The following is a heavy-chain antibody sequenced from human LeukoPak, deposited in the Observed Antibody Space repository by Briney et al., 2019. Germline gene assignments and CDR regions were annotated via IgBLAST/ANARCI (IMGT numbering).Heavy chain of an antibody. Sequence: PGGSLRLSCAASGFTFSSYWMSWVRQAPGKGLEWVANIKQDGSEKYYVDSVKGRFTISRDNAKNSLYLQMNSLRAEDTAVYYCARVSGDSSGWRGYYYYYGMGVWGQGTTVTVSS. D-gene: IGHD6-19*01. CDR3: ARVSGDSSGWRGYYYYYGMGV. CDR1: GFTFSSYW. J-gene: IGHJ6*02. V-gene: IGHV3-7*01. CDR2: IKQDGSEK.